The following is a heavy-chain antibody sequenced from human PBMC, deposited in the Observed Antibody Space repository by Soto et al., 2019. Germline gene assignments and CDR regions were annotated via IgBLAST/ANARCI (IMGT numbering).Heavy chain of an antibody. CDR3: ARHSGGSYPWYYYYYGMDV. J-gene: IGHJ6*02. CDR2: IYYSGST. Sequence: SETLSLTCAVSGGSIRSINWWSWVRQPRGKGVEWIGGIYYSGSTNYNPSLKSRVTISVDTSKNQFSLKLSSVTAADTAVYYCARHSGGSYPWYYYYYGMDVWGQGTTVTVSS. D-gene: IGHD1-26*01. V-gene: IGHV4-4*02. CDR1: GGSIRSINW.